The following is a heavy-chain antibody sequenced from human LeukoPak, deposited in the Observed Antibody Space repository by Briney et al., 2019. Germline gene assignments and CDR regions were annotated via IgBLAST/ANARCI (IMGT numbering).Heavy chain of an antibody. J-gene: IGHJ4*02. D-gene: IGHD6-13*01. CDR1: GFTFSSYA. CDR2: ISGSGGST. V-gene: IGHV3-23*01. Sequence: GGSLRLSCAASGFTFSSYAMSWVRQAPGKGLERASAISGSGGSTYYADSVKGRFTISRDNSKNTLYLQMNSLRAEDTAVYYCAKHSDSSWVDYWGQGTLVTVSS. CDR3: AKHSDSSWVDY.